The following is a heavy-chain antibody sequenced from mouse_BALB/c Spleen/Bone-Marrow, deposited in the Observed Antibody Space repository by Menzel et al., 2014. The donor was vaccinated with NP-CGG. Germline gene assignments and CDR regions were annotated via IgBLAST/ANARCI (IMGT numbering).Heavy chain of an antibody. J-gene: IGHJ1*01. CDR1: GFNIRDIY. D-gene: IGHD2-4*01. V-gene: IGHV14-3*02. Sequence: VQLKESGAELVKPGASVKLSCTASGFNIRDIYMHWVKQRPEQGLEWIGRIDPANGNTKYDPKFQGKATITADTSSNTAYQQLSSLTSEDTAVYYCARYDYGWYFSVWGAGTTVTVSS. CDR3: ARYDYGWYFSV. CDR2: IDPANGNT.